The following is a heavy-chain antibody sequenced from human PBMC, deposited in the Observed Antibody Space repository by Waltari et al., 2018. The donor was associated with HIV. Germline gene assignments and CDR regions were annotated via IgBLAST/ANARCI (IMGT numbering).Heavy chain of an antibody. V-gene: IGHV3-43*01. D-gene: IGHD5-18*01. CDR3: AKGLPITF. CDR2: ISWDGRNI. Sequence: EKGLEWVSLISWDGRNIQYADSVKGRFTVSRDNSKNSLSLQMNSLRTEDTALYYCAKGLPITFWGQGTTVTVSS. J-gene: IGHJ6*02.